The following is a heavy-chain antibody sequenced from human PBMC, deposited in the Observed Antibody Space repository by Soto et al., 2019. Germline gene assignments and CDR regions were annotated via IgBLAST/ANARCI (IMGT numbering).Heavy chain of an antibody. D-gene: IGHD3-16*01. J-gene: IGHJ4*02. CDR1: GFNVMSYW. V-gene: IGHV3-7*01. CDR2: VKEDGSEL. CDR3: ARDIGFDYVN. Sequence: PGGSLRLSCAVSGFNVMSYWMSWVRQAPGKGLEWVASVKEDGSELYYLNSVRGRFSISRDSAGNALHLTMNYLSAEDTGVYFCARDIGFDYVNWGQGIPVTVSS.